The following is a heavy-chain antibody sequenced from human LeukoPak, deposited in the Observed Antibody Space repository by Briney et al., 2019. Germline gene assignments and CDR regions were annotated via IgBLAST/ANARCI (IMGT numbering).Heavy chain of an antibody. CDR1: GYTFTSYA. CDR3: ARERDYGSRFDP. V-gene: IGHV1-3*01. CDR2: NNAGNGNT. J-gene: IGHJ5*01. Sequence: ASVTVSCKASGYTFTSYAMHLVRQAPRQRLEGMGWNNAGNGNTKYSQKFQARVTITRDTSASTAYMELSRLRSEDTAVYYCARERDYGSRFDPWGQGTLVTGSS. D-gene: IGHD3-10*01.